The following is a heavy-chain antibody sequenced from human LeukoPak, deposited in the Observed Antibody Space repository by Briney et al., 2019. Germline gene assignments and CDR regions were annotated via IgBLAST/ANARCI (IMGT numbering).Heavy chain of an antibody. V-gene: IGHV4-34*01. Sequence: PSDTLSLTCAVSGGSFTDYYWTWIRQTPGKGLEWIGEINHVETTNYNPSLKSRVTISVDTSKNQFSLKLSSVTAADTAVYYCARPKHDYSNYNWFDPWGQGTLVTVSS. J-gene: IGHJ5*02. CDR3: ARPKHDYSNYNWFDP. CDR1: GGSFTDYY. D-gene: IGHD4-11*01. CDR2: INHVETT.